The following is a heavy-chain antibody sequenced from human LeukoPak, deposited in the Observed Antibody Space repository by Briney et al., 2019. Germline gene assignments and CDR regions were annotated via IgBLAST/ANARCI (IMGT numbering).Heavy chain of an antibody. CDR1: GASIGSYH. D-gene: IGHD3-22*01. CDR3: ARAAGYYYDSSGYLGY. CDR2: IYSSGST. Sequence: SETLSLTCTVSGASIGSYHWSWIRQPPGKGLEWIGYIYSSGSTNYNPSLKSRVTISVDTSKNQFSLKLSSVTAADTAVYYCARAAGYYYDSSGYLGYWGQGTLVTVSS. V-gene: IGHV4-59*01. J-gene: IGHJ4*02.